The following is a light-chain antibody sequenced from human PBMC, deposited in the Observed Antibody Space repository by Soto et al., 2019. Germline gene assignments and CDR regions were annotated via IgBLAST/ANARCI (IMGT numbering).Light chain of an antibody. Sequence: DIQMTQSPSSLSASVGDRVTITCRASQSISSYLNWYQQKPGKAPKLLIDDASSLQSGVPSRFSGSGSGTDFTHTSSSLQPENGAKNYCQQSYRTPVAFGQGTNVEIK. CDR3: QQSYRTPVA. CDR2: DAS. CDR1: QSISSY. V-gene: IGKV1-39*01. J-gene: IGKJ1*01.